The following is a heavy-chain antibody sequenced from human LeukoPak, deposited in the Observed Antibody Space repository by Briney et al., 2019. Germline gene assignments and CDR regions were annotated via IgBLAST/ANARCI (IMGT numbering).Heavy chain of an antibody. CDR1: GFTFGSYG. CDR2: IKQDGSDK. D-gene: IGHD1-26*01. CDR3: AREVPGGATALDH. Sequence: GRSLRLSCAASGFTFGSYGMHWVRQAPGKGLEWVANIKQDGSDKNFVDSVKGRFTISRDNAKKSLYLQMNSLRVEDTAVYYCAREVPGGATALDHWGQGTLVTVSS. V-gene: IGHV3-7*04. J-gene: IGHJ4*02.